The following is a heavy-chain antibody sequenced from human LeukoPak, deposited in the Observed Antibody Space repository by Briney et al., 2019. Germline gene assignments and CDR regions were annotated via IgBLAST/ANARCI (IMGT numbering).Heavy chain of an antibody. V-gene: IGHV4-4*07. D-gene: IGHD3-16*01. CDR1: GGSIGTFY. Sequence: PSETLSLTCSVSGGSIGTFYWNWIRQPAGKGLEWIGRIWSSGTTNYNPFLKSRVTTSLDTSKNQVSLNLISVTAADTALYYCARSEYVTFDYWGRGTVVIVSS. CDR3: ARSEYVTFDY. J-gene: IGHJ4*02. CDR2: IWSSGTT.